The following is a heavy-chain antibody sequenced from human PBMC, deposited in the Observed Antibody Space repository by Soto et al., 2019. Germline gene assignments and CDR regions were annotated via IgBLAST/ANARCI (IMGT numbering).Heavy chain of an antibody. CDR1: GYTFTGYY. J-gene: IGHJ6*02. V-gene: IGHV1-2*04. CDR2: INPNSGGT. Sequence: VASVKVSCKASGYTFTGYYMHWVRQAPGQGLEWMGWINPNSGGTNYAQKFQGWVTMTRDTSISTAYMELSRLRSDDTAVYYCARDRNGGNSVALRYGMDVWGQGTTVTVSS. CDR3: ARDRNGGNSVALRYGMDV. D-gene: IGHD2-21*02.